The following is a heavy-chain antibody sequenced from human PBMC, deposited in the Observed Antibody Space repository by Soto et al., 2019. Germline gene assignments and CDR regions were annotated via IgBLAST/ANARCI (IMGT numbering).Heavy chain of an antibody. J-gene: IGHJ4*02. V-gene: IGHV4-59*08. CDR2: VSDSGST. D-gene: IGHD5-12*01. CDR1: GFSISGFF. Sequence: SETLSLTCAVSGFSISGFFCILIRQPPGKGLEWIGYVSDSGSTNYIPSLRSRVTILVDTSKNQFSLRLSSVTAADTAVYYCARTYSGYYFDYWGQGAPVTVSS. CDR3: ARTYSGYYFDY.